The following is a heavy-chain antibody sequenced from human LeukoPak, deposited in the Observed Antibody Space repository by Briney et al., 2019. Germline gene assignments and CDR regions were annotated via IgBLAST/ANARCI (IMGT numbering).Heavy chain of an antibody. CDR3: ARVSDDHFDY. CDR2: ISAYNGNT. V-gene: IGHV1-18*01. CDR1: GYTVTSYG. J-gene: IGHJ4*02. Sequence: GASVKVSCKASGYTVTSYGISWVRQAPGQGVEWMGWISAYNGNTNYAQTLQGRVTMTTDTSTSTAYMELRSLRSDDTAVYYCARVSDDHFDYWGQGTLVTASS.